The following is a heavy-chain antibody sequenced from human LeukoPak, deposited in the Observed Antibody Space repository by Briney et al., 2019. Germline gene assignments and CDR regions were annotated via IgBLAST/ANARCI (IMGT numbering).Heavy chain of an antibody. J-gene: IGHJ6*02. CDR1: GGTFSSYA. V-gene: IGHV1-69*13. CDR3: ARLPLRSIAVGYYGMDV. CDR2: IIPIFGTA. D-gene: IGHD6-6*01. Sequence: SVKVSCKASGGTFSSYAISRVRQAPGQGPEWMGGIIPIFGTANYAQKFQGRVTITADESTSTAYMELSSLRSEDTAVYYCARLPLRSIAVGYYGMDVWGQGTTVTVSS.